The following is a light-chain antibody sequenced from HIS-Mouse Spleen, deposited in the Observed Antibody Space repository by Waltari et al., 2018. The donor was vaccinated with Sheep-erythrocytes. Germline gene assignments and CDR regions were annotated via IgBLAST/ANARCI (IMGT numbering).Light chain of an antibody. CDR3: QQSYSTPPLT. CDR1: QSISSY. V-gene: IGKV1-39*01. Sequence: DIQMTQSPSSLSASVGDRVTITCRASQSISSYLNWYQQKPGKAPKLLIYAASSLQSGVPSMFSGSGSGTDFTLTISSLQPEDFATYYCQQSYSTPPLTFGGVTKVEIK. CDR2: AAS. J-gene: IGKJ4*01.